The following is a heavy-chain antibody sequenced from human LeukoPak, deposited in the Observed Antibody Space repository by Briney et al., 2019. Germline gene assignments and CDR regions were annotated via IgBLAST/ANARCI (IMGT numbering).Heavy chain of an antibody. J-gene: IGHJ4*02. V-gene: IGHV1-46*01. CDR1: GYTFTSYY. CDR2: INPSGGGT. CDR3: ARILSYDSSGYYSPRFDY. D-gene: IGHD3-22*01. Sequence: ASVKVSCKASGYTFTSYYMHWVRQAPGQGLEWMGIINPSGGGTTYAQKFQGRVTMTRDTSTSIVYKELSSLRSEDTAVYYCARILSYDSSGYYSPRFDYWGQGTLVTVSS.